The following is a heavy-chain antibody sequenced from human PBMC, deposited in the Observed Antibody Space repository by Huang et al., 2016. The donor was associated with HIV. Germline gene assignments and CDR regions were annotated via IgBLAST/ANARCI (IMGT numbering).Heavy chain of an antibody. Sequence: EVQLLESGGGLVQPGGSLRLSCAASIFTFNTSAMGWVRQAPGKGLEWVSGIIGSGSITYYADSVKGRFTISRDNSRNTLYLQMKSLRVEDTAIYYCAKGSERSLTGPKYQYYFDYWGQGTLVTVSS. CDR2: IIGSGSIT. CDR3: AKGSERSLTGPKYQYYFDY. V-gene: IGHV3-23*01. J-gene: IGHJ4*02. D-gene: IGHD3-3*01. CDR1: IFTFNTSA.